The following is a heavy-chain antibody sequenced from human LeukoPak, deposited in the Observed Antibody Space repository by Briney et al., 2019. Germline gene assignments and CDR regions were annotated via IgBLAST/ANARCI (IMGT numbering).Heavy chain of an antibody. J-gene: IGHJ6*03. CDR1: GGSISNSKYY. Sequence: PSETQSLTCTVSGGSISNSKYYWAWLRQPPGRGLEWFGEIYYSESTNYNSSPKCRVPITVDTSKNQFSLKLSSVTAADTAVYCCARSMLGRDYYYYYMDVWGKGTTVTVSS. D-gene: IGHD3-10*02. CDR3: ARSMLGRDYYYYYMDV. CDR2: IYYSEST. V-gene: IGHV4-61*05.